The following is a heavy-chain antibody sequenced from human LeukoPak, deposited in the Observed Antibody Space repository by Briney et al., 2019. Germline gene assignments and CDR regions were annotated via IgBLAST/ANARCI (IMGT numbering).Heavy chain of an antibody. CDR3: CVLLWSYYYYGMDV. CDR1: GFTFSSYA. CDR2: ISYDGSNK. V-gene: IGHV3-30-3*01. Sequence: GGSLRLSCAASGFTFSSYATHWVRQAPGKGLEWVAVISYDGSNKYYADSVKGRFTISRDNAKNSLYLQMNSLRAEDTAVYYCCVLLWSYYYYGMDVWGQGTTVTVSS. D-gene: IGHD3-10*01. J-gene: IGHJ6*02.